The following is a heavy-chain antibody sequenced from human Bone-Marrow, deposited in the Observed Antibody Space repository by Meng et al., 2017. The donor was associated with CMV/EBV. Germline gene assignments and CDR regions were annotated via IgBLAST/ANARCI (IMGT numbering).Heavy chain of an antibody. V-gene: IGHV3-74*01. CDR3: AKSPRRDGYNWYHYFDY. D-gene: IGHD5-24*01. CDR1: GFTFSSYW. Sequence: GGSLRLSCAVSGFTFSSYWMHWVRQAPGKGLVWVSRINSDGSSTSYADSVKGRFTISRDNAKNTLYLQMNSLRAEDTAVYYCAKSPRRDGYNWYHYFDYCGQGTLVAVSS. CDR2: INSDGSST. J-gene: IGHJ4*02.